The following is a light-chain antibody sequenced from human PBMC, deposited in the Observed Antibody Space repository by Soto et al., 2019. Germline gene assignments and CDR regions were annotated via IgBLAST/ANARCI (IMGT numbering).Light chain of an antibody. CDR1: SSDVGNYNL. Sequence: QYALTQPASVSGSPGQSITVSCTGTSSDVGNYNLVSWYQQYPGKVPKLMIYEVSKRPSGVSDRFSGSKSGNTASLTISGLQAEDEADYYCCSYAGSRTPYVFGTGTKLTVL. CDR3: CSYAGSRTPYV. V-gene: IGLV2-23*02. J-gene: IGLJ1*01. CDR2: EVS.